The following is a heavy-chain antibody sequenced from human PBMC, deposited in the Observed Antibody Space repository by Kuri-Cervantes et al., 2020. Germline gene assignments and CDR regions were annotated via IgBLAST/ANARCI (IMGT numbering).Heavy chain of an antibody. D-gene: IGHD6-19*01. J-gene: IGHJ3*02. V-gene: IGHV3-48*03. CDR3: AKDMLQGPPGWSSGWDFSAFDI. CDR1: GFTFSSYE. CDR2: ISSSGSTI. Sequence: GGSLRLSCAASGFTFSSYEMNWVRQAPGKGLEWVSYISSSGSTIYYADSVKGRFTISRDNAKNSLYLQMNSLRAEDTALYYCAKDMLQGPPGWSSGWDFSAFDIWGQGTMVTVSS.